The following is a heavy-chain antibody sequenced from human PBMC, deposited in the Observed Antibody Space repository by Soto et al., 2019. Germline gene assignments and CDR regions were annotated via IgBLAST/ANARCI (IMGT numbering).Heavy chain of an antibody. CDR1: GFTFSSYA. Sequence: PGGSLRLSCAASGFTFSSYAMSWVRQAPGKGLEWVSAISGSGGSTYYADSVKGRFTISRDNSKNTLYLQMNSLRAEDTAVYYCAKRMYYDSSGYYYGKVDYYYYGMDVWGQGTTVTVSS. J-gene: IGHJ6*02. V-gene: IGHV3-23*01. CDR3: AKRMYYDSSGYYYGKVDYYYYGMDV. D-gene: IGHD3-22*01. CDR2: ISGSGGST.